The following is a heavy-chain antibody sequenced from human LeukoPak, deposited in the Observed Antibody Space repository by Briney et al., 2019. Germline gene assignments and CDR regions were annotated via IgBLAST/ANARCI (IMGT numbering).Heavy chain of an antibody. CDR2: ISSDGSIT. CDR3: ARHLNYYLDY. CDR1: GFTFSSYW. D-gene: IGHD3-10*01. V-gene: IGHV3-74*01. J-gene: IGHJ4*02. Sequence: GGSLRLSCAAFGFTFSSYWMHWVRQAPGKGLVWVSRISSDGSITGYADSVKGRFTISRDNAKNTLYLQMNSLRAEDTAVYYCARHLNYYLDYWGQGTLVTVSS.